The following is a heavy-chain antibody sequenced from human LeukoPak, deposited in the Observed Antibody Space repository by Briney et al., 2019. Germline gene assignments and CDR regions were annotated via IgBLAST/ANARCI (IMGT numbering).Heavy chain of an antibody. D-gene: IGHD5-18*01. J-gene: IGHJ4*02. CDR1: GFTFSSYS. V-gene: IGHV3-21*01. CDR2: ISSSSSYI. CDR3: ARALRAYSYGTFDY. Sequence: GGSLRLSCAASGFTFSSYSMNWVRQAPGKGLEWVSSISSSSSYIYYADSVKGRFTISRDNAKNSLYLQMNSLRAGDTAVYYCARALRAYSYGTFDYWGQGTLVTVSS.